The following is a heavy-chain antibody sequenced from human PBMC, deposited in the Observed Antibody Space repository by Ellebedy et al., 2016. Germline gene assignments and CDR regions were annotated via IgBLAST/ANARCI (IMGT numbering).Heavy chain of an antibody. D-gene: IGHD4/OR15-4a*01. Sequence: GESLKISCTTSGFTFSGYAMSWVRQAPGKGLEWVSAITGSGGSTYYADSVKGRFTISRDNSENTLYLQMKSLRADDTAKYYCAKGKRGGADLDYWGQGTLVTVSS. J-gene: IGHJ4*02. CDR1: GFTFSGYA. CDR3: AKGKRGGADLDY. V-gene: IGHV3-23*01. CDR2: ITGSGGST.